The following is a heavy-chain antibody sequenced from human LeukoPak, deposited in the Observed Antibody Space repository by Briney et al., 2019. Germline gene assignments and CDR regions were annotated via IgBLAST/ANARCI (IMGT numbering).Heavy chain of an antibody. V-gene: IGHV1-18*01. J-gene: IGHJ6*03. CDR3: ARVAGTVGYYYYYMDV. CDR2: ISAYNGNT. CDR1: GYTFTSYG. Sequence: ASVKVSCKASGYTFTSYGISWVRQAPGQGLEWMGWISAYNGNTNYAQKLQGRVTMTTDTSTSTAYMGLRSLRSDDTAVYYCARVAGTVGYYYYYMDVWGKGTTVTVSS. D-gene: IGHD6-19*01.